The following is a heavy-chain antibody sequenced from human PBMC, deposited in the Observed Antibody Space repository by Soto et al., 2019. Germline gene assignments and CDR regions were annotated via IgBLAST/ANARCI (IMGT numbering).Heavy chain of an antibody. V-gene: IGHV5-51*03. J-gene: IGHJ4*02. CDR2: IYPGDSDT. CDR1: GYSFTSYW. Sequence: EVQLVQSGAEVKKPGESLKISCKGSGYSFTSYWIGWVRQMPGKGLEWMGIIYPGDSDTRYSPSFQGQVTISADKSISTADLQWGSLKASDTAMYYCARLGGYCSITKCYGGGDYWGQGTLVTVSS. D-gene: IGHD2-2*01. CDR3: ARLGGYCSITKCYGGGDY.